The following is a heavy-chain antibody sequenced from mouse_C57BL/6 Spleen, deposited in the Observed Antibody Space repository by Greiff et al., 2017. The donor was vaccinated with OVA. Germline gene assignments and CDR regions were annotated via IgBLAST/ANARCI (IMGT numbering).Heavy chain of an antibody. J-gene: IGHJ4*01. CDR3: TGPAPSDYYGSSYGYAMDY. D-gene: IGHD1-1*01. Sequence: EVNLVESGGGLVQPGGSMKLSCVASGFTFSNYWMNWVRQSPEQGLEWVAQISLKSDNYATHYAEYVNGRFTISRDDSKSSVYLQMNNLRAEDTRIYYCTGPAPSDYYGSSYGYAMDYWGQGTSVTVSS. CDR1: GFTFSNYW. V-gene: IGHV6-3*01. CDR2: ISLKSDNYAT.